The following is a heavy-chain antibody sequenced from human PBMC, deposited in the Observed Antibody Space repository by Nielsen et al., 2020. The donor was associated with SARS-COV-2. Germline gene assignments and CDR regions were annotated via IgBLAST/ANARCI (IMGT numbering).Heavy chain of an antibody. V-gene: IGHV3-9*01. CDR1: GFTFDDYA. D-gene: IGHD6-19*01. CDR2: ISWNSGSI. J-gene: IGHJ4*02. Sequence: SLKISCAASGFTFDDYAMHWVRQAPGKGLEWVSGISWNSGSIGHADSVKGRFTISRDNAKNSLYLQMNSLRAEDTALYYCAKLGSGSIDYWGQGTLVTVSS. CDR3: AKLGSGSIDY.